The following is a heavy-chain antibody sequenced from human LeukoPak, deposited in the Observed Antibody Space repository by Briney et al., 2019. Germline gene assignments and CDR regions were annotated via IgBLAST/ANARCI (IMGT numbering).Heavy chain of an antibody. V-gene: IGHV1-69*04. CDR2: IIPILGIA. J-gene: IGHJ4*02. D-gene: IGHD4-23*01. CDR3: ARMRSGGPTTDY. CDR1: GGTFSSYA. Sequence: SVKVSCKASGGTFSSYAISWVRQAPGQGLEWMGRIIPILGIANYAQKFQGRVTITADKSTSTAYMELSSLRSEDTAVYYCARMRSGGPTTDYWGQGTLATVSS.